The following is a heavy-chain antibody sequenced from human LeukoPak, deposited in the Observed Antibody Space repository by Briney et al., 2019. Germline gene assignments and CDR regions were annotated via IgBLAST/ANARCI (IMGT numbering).Heavy chain of an antibody. J-gene: IGHJ6*03. D-gene: IGHD7-27*01. V-gene: IGHV4-39*01. CDR1: GGSISSSSYY. CDR3: ATLTGAPYYYYYMDV. CDR2: IYYSGST. Sequence: SETLSLTCSVSGGSISSSSYYWGWSRQPPGKGLEWIGSIYYSGSTYYNPSLKSRVTISVDTSKNQFSLKLSSVTAADTAVYYCATLTGAPYYYYYMDVWGKGTTVTVSS.